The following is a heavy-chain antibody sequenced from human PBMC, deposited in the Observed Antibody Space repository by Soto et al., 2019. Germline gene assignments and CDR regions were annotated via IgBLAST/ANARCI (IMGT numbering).Heavy chain of an antibody. D-gene: IGHD6-6*01. Sequence: QVQLVQSGAEVKKPGSSVKVSCKASGGTFSSYAINWVRQAPGQGLEWMGRIIPIFGTANYAQKFQGRVTITADESTSTAYMELSSLRSEDTAVYYCARLQSRGSSSSGESQDVWGQGTTVTVSS. V-gene: IGHV1-69*12. CDR3: ARLQSRGSSSSGESQDV. J-gene: IGHJ6*02. CDR2: IIPIFGTA. CDR1: GGTFSSYA.